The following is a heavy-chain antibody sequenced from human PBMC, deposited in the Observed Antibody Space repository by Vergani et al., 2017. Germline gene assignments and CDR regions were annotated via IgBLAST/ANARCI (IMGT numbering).Heavy chain of an antibody. CDR2: ISGSGVST. J-gene: IGHJ5*02. CDR3: ARGNYYGSGTYVDP. D-gene: IGHD3-10*01. V-gene: IGHV3-23*01. Sequence: EVQLLESGGGLVQPGGSLRLSCAASGFTFSSYAMSWVRQAPGKGLEWVSAISGSGVSTYYADSVKGRVTISRDTSKNTLHLQINNLRVEDTAVYYCARGNYYGSGTYVDPWGQGTLVTVSS. CDR1: GFTFSSYA.